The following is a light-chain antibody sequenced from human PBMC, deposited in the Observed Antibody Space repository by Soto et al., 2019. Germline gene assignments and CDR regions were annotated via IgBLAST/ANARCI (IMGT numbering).Light chain of an antibody. Sequence: EIVLTQSPGTLSLSPGEGATLSCRASQSVSSRYLAWYQQKPGQAPRLLIYGASSRATGIPDRFSGSGSGTDFTLTLTRLEPEDFAVYYCQQYGSSPPVTFGGGTKVEIK. CDR2: GAS. CDR3: QQYGSSPPVT. V-gene: IGKV3-20*01. J-gene: IGKJ4*01. CDR1: QSVSSRY.